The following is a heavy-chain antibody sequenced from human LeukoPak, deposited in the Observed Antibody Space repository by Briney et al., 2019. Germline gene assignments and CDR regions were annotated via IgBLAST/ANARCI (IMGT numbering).Heavy chain of an antibody. D-gene: IGHD6-13*01. CDR3: ARGVTSAWYLRYYFEY. CDR2: IKQDGTET. CDR1: GFIFSSYW. Sequence: PGGSLRLSCAASGFIFSSYWMSWVRQVPGKGLEWVANIKQDGTETSYVDSVEGRFTNSRDNAKNSLFLQMNSLRADGTALYYCARGVTSAWYLRYYFEYWGQGIMVTVSS. J-gene: IGHJ4*02. V-gene: IGHV3-7*03.